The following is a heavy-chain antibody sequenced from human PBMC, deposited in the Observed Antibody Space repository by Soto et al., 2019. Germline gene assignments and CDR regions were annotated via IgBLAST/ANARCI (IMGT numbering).Heavy chain of an antibody. CDR2: IIPIYGTT. CDR1: GGTFSNDA. V-gene: IGHV1-69*13. D-gene: IGHD7-27*01. CDR3: ARDGMGTIVGGMDV. Sequence: GASVKVSCKTSGGTFSNDAISWVRRAPGQGLEWMGGIIPIYGTTHYAQKFQDRLKLTADESTGTAYMELSSLRSDDTGVYYCARDGMGTIVGGMDVWGQGTTVTVSS. J-gene: IGHJ6*02.